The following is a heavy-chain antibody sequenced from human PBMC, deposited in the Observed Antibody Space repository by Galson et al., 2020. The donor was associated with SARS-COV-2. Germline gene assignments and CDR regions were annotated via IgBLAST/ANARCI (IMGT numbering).Heavy chain of an antibody. J-gene: IGHJ4*02. CDR1: GFIFGDYA. V-gene: IGHV3-49*03. CDR2: IRNKLHGETP. CDR3: TRVGKAVVVKAPTPDH. D-gene: IGHD2-15*01. Sequence: GGSLRLSCTGSGFIFGDYAMSWFRQAPGKGLEWVGFIRNKLHGETPEYAASVKGRFTISRDDSKSIAYLQMNSLKTEDTAVYYCTRVGKAVVVKAPTPDHWGQGTLVTVSS.